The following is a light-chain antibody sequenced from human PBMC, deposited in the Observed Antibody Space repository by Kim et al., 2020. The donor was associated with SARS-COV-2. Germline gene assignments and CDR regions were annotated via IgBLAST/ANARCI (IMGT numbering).Light chain of an antibody. V-gene: IGKV1-5*03. J-gene: IGKJ2*01. Sequence: DIQMTQSPSTLSASIGDRVTITCRASQMIDTWLAWYQQKPGKAPKLLIYLVSTLENGVPPRFSGSGSGAEFTLTINSLQPDDFATYYCQHYSRFPYTFGQGTKLEI. CDR1: QMIDTW. CDR2: LVS. CDR3: QHYSRFPYT.